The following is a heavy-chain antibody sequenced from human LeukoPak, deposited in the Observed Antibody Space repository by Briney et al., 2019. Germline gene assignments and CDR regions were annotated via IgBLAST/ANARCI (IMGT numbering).Heavy chain of an antibody. CDR3: ARDSPVYDFWSGSFDY. Sequence: GGSLRLSCAASGFTVSSSYMSWVRQAPGKGLEWVSVIYSGGSTYYADSVKGRFTISRDNSKNTLYLQMHSLRAEDTAVYYCARDSPVYDFWSGSFDYWGQGTLVAVSS. D-gene: IGHD3-3*01. CDR1: GFTVSSSY. CDR2: IYSGGST. J-gene: IGHJ4*02. V-gene: IGHV3-66*02.